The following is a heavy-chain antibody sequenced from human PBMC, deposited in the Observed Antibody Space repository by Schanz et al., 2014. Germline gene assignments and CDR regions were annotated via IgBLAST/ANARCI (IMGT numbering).Heavy chain of an antibody. D-gene: IGHD1-1*01. CDR2: LSGSGGST. CDR3: ARGTDWSLHY. CDR1: GFTFSSYA. J-gene: IGHJ4*02. V-gene: IGHV3-23*04. Sequence: VQLVESGGGLVKPGGSLRLSCAASGFTFSSYAMSWVRQAPGKGLEWVSALSGSGGSTYYADSVKGRFTISRDNSKNTLYLQMNSLRAGDTAVYYCARGTDWSLHYWGQGALVTVSS.